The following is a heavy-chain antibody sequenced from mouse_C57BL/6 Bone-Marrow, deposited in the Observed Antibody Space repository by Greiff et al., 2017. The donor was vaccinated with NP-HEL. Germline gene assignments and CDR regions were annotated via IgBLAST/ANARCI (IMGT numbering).Heavy chain of an antibody. Sequence: QVQLQQPGAELVMPGASVKLYCKASGYTFTSYWMHWVKQRPGQGLEWIGEIDPSDSYTNYNQKFKGKSTLTVDKSSSTAYMQLSSLTSEDSAVYYCARGTGPAWFAYGGQGTLVTVSA. CDR3: ARGTGPAWFAY. D-gene: IGHD4-1*01. J-gene: IGHJ3*01. CDR1: GYTFTSYW. CDR2: IDPSDSYT. V-gene: IGHV1-69*01.